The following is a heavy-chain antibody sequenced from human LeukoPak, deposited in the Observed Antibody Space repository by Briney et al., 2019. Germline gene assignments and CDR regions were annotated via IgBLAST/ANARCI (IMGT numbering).Heavy chain of an antibody. D-gene: IGHD4-17*01. J-gene: IGHJ4*02. Sequence: PSETLSLTCAVYGGSFSGYYWSWIRQPPGKGLEWIGEINHSGSTNYNPSLKSRVTISVDTSKNQFSLKLSSVTAADTAVYYCARGHSVTGNYHFDLWGQGTLGTGSS. V-gene: IGHV4-34*01. CDR2: INHSGST. CDR1: GGSFSGYY. CDR3: ARGHSVTGNYHFDL.